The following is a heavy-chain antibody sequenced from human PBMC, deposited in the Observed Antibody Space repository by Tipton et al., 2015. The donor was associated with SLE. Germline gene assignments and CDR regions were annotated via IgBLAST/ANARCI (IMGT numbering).Heavy chain of an antibody. CDR3: ARVWLNNAFDI. V-gene: IGHV4-4*07. D-gene: IGHD2/OR15-2a*01. CDR1: GGSISSSY. J-gene: IGHJ3*02. CDR2: IYPNGNT. Sequence: TLSLTCIVSGGSISSSYWSWIRQPAAKTLEWIGLIYPNGNTDDNPSLKSRVTMSVDMSKNQIFLKMTSVTAADSAVYFCARVWLNNAFDIWGQGTRVTVSS.